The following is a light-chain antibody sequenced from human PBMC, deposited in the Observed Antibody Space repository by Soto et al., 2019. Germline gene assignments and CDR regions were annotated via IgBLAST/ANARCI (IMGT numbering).Light chain of an antibody. CDR3: QQRTVWRIN. CDR2: DTS. J-gene: IGKJ5*01. V-gene: IGKV3-11*01. CDR1: QSFSSS. Sequence: EKVLSHSPGTVSLYQGERATLSCRASQSFSSSLAWYQQKPGQAPRLLIYDTSNRSTDIPPRFSGSGSGTDFTLTISSLQLEDFAVYYGQQRTVWRINFGQGTLLEI.